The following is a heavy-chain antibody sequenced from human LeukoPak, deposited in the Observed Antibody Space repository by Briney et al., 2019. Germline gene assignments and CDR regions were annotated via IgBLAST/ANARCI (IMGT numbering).Heavy chain of an antibody. V-gene: IGHV7-4-1*02. CDR2: INTNTGNP. D-gene: IGHD6-19*01. J-gene: IGHJ6*02. CDR1: GYTFTSYA. CDR3: ARVRWVAVAAVGGSFYYYGMDV. Sequence: GASVKVSCKASGYTFTSYAMNWVRQAPGQGLEWMGWINTNTGNPTYAQGLTGRFVFSLDTSVSTAYLQISSLKAEDTAVYYCARVRWVAVAAVGGSFYYYGMDVWGQGTTVTVSS.